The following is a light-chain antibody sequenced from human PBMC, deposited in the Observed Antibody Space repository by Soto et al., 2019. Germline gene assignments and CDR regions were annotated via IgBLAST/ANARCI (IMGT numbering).Light chain of an antibody. V-gene: IGKV3-20*01. CDR2: CAS. J-gene: IGKJ1*01. CDR1: QSVSNSF. CDR3: QQYGTSPQA. Sequence: IVLTQSPGALSLSPGERATLSCRASQSVSNSFLACYQQKPGQAPRLLIYCASNRGTGIPDRFSGSASGTDVSLTISRQEPEEFAVYYCQQYGTSPQAFGQGTKGEIE.